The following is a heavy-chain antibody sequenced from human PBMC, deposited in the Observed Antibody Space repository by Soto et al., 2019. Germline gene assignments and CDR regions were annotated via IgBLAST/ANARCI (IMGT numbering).Heavy chain of an antibody. D-gene: IGHD3-16*01. Sequence: AESLITSCKTSGYTFTTYWVVWVRQRPGEGLECMGIIYASDSDTRYSPSFQGHVMFSVDKSLETAYLEWSSLKTSDTAVYFCARRAGVMVPFDYWGQGTQVTVSS. J-gene: IGHJ4*02. CDR2: IYASDSDT. CDR1: GYTFTTYW. CDR3: ARRAGVMVPFDY. V-gene: IGHV5-51*01.